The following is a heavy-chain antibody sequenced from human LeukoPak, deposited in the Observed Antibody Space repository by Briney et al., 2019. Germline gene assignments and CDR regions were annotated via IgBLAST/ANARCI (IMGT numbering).Heavy chain of an antibody. D-gene: IGHD3-22*01. V-gene: IGHV1-46*01. CDR2: INPSGGST. J-gene: IGHJ6*02. CDR3: ARERNYYDSSGYPGPLYYYYGMDV. Sequence: ASAKVSCKASGYTFTSYYMHWVRQAPGQGLEWMGIINPSGGSTSYAQKFQGRVTMTRDTSTSTVYMELSSLRSEDTAVYHCARERNYYDSSGYPGPLYYYYGMDVWGQGTTVTVSS. CDR1: GYTFTSYY.